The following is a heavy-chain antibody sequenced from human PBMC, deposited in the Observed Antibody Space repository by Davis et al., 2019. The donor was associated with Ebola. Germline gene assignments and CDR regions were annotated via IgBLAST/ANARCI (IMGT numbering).Heavy chain of an antibody. CDR1: GYTFTDYD. J-gene: IGHJ4*02. V-gene: IGHV1-8*01. CDR3: ASLRSCSNTSCYDFDW. CDR2: MNPDNGDT. Sequence: ASVKVSCKTSGYTFTDYDINWVRQATGQGLEWVGWMNPDNGDTGQAQKFQGRVTMTRSTSTSTAYMELRSLRYEDTAVYYCASLRSCSNTSCYDFDWWGQGTLVTVSS. D-gene: IGHD2-2*01.